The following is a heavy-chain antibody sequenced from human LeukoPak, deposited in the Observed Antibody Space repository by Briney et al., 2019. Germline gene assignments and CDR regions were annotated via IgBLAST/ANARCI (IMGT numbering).Heavy chain of an antibody. V-gene: IGHV1-69*13. CDR1: GGTFSSYA. D-gene: IGHD2-2*01. CDR2: IIPIFGTA. Sequence: SVKVSCKASGGTFSSYAISWVRQAPGQGLEWMGGIIPIFGTANYAQKFQGRVTITADESTSTAYMELSSLRSEDTAVYYCAREDVVPAAVPLDYWGQGTLVTVSS. CDR3: AREDVVPAAVPLDY. J-gene: IGHJ4*02.